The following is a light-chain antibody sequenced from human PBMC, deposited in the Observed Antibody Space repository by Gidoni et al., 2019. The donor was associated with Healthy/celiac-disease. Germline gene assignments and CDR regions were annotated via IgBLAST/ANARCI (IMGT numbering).Light chain of an antibody. J-gene: IGKJ1*01. V-gene: IGKV3-20*01. CDR1: HSVSSSY. Sequence: IVLTQSPGTLSSPPGEVATLSCRASHSVSSSYLAWYQQKPGQAPRLLIYGASSRATGIPDRFSGSGSGTDFTLTISRLEPEDFAGYYCQQYGSSFWTFGQGTKVEIK. CDR2: GAS. CDR3: QQYGSSFWT.